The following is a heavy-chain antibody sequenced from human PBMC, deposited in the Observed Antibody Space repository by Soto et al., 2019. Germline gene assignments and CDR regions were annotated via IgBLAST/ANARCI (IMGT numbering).Heavy chain of an antibody. Sequence: PSETLSLTCAVSGGSISSSNWWSWVRQPPGKGLEWIGETYHSGSTNYNPSLKSRVTISVDKSKNQFSLKLSSVTAADTAVYYCASSPPEYSSSWYYFDYWGQGTLVTAPQ. J-gene: IGHJ4*02. V-gene: IGHV4-4*02. CDR3: ASSPPEYSSSWYYFDY. CDR1: GGSISSSNW. CDR2: TYHSGST. D-gene: IGHD6-13*01.